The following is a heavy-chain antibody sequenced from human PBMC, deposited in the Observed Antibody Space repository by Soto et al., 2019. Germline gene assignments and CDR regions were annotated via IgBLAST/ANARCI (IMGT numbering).Heavy chain of an antibody. D-gene: IGHD1-20*01. CDR2: ISNSGNTI. CDR1: GCVFKNYE. CDR3: ARDIDNRDYYYGLEV. Sequence: VGSLRLSCVASGCVFKNYEMNWVRQAPGKGLEWISYISNSGNTIYVADSMRGRFTISRDNAKNSLFLQMNSLRADDTAVYYCARDIDNRDYYYGLEVWGQGTTVNVSS. J-gene: IGHJ6*01. V-gene: IGHV3-48*03.